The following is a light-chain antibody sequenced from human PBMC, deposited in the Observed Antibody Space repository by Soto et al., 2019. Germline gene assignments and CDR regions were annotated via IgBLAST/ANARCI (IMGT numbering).Light chain of an antibody. V-gene: IGKV3-20*01. CDR2: GAS. CDR1: QSVSSTY. Sequence: EIVLTQSPGTLSLSPGERATLSCRASQSVSSTYLAWYQQKPGQAPRLLIYGASSRATGVPDRCSGSGSGTDFTLTISRLEPEDFAVYYCQQYGSSGTFGQGTKVDIK. CDR3: QQYGSSGT. J-gene: IGKJ1*01.